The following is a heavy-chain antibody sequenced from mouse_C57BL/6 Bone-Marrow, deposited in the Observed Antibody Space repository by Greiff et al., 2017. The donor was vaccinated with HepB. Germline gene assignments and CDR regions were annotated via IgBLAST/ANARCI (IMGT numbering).Heavy chain of an antibody. J-gene: IGHJ4*01. CDR3: ARGKENYYAMDY. CDR2: INPSNGGT. Sequence: VKLQQPGTELVKPGASVKLSCKASGYTFTSYWMHWVKQRPGQGLEWIGNINPSNGGTNYNEKFKSKATLTVDKSSSTAYMQLSSLTSEDSAVYYCARGKENYYAMDYWGQGTSVTVSS. CDR1: GYTFTSYW. V-gene: IGHV1-53*01.